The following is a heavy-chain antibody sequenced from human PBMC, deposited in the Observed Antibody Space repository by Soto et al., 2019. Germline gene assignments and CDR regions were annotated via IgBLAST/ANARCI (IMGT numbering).Heavy chain of an antibody. Sequence: GASVKVSCKASGYTFTSYYMHWVRQAPGQGLEWMGIINPSGGSTSYAQRFQGRVTMTRDTSTSTVYMELSSLRSEDTAVYYCARERAIVVVPAAIPKNWFDPWGQGTLVTVSS. CDR2: INPSGGST. V-gene: IGHV1-46*01. D-gene: IGHD2-2*02. J-gene: IGHJ5*02. CDR3: ARERAIVVVPAAIPKNWFDP. CDR1: GYTFTSYY.